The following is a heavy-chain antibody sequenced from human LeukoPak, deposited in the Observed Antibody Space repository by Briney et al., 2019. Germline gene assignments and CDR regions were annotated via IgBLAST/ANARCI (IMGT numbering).Heavy chain of an antibody. CDR1: GGTININSYY. CDR3: ARQIWDSSGYLFDY. Sequence: PSETLSLTCTVSGGTININSYYWGWIRQPPEKGLEWIGNIYYTGNTYYNPSLKSRVTISVDMSKNQFSLTLSSVTAADTAMYYCARQIWDSSGYLFDYWGQGTLVTVSS. CDR2: IYYTGNT. V-gene: IGHV4-39*01. D-gene: IGHD3-22*01. J-gene: IGHJ4*02.